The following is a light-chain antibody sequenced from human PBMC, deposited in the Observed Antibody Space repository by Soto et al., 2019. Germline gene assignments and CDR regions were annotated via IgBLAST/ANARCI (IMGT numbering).Light chain of an antibody. CDR2: HAS. V-gene: IGKV1-9*01. Sequence: DIQLTQSPSFLSASVGDRVTVTCRASQGISFYLAWYQQKPGKAPQLLIYHASTLQSGVPSRFSGSGSGTEITLTIGSLQPEDFTTYYCQQQNTYPLTCGGGTKVEIK. CDR1: QGISFY. CDR3: QQQNTYPLT. J-gene: IGKJ4*01.